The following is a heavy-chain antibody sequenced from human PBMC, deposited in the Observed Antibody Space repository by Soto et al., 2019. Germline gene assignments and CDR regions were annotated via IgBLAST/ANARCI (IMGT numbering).Heavy chain of an antibody. D-gene: IGHD5-18*01. CDR3: ARDLTIGTAMAGRWFDP. Sequence: LXLTGAVAGYSISSGYYWGWIRHPPGKGLEWIGSIYHSGSTYYNPSLKSRVTISVDTSKNQFSLKLSSVNAADTAVYYCARDLTIGTAMAGRWFDPWGQGTLVTVSS. V-gene: IGHV4-38-2*02. CDR1: GYSISSGYY. J-gene: IGHJ5*02. CDR2: IYHSGST.